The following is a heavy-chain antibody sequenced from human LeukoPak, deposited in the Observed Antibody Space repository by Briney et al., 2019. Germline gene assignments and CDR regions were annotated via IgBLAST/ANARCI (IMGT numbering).Heavy chain of an antibody. CDR2: IRSKAYGGTT. Sequence: GGSLRLSCTASGFTFGDYVMSWVRQAPGKGLEWVGFIRSKAYGGTTKNAASVKGRFTISRDNSKNTLYLQMNSLKTEDTAVYYCTRQWYDSSGYYIDYWGQGTLVTVSS. CDR1: GFTFGDYV. D-gene: IGHD3-22*01. J-gene: IGHJ4*02. V-gene: IGHV3-49*04. CDR3: TRQWYDSSGYYIDY.